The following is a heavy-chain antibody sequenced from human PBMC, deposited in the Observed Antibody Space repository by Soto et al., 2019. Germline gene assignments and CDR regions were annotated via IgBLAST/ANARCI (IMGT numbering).Heavy chain of an antibody. D-gene: IGHD4-17*01. CDR3: AKDRNYGDYPYYYGMDV. J-gene: IGHJ6*02. CDR1: GFTFSSYG. Sequence: PGGSLRLSCAASGFTFSSYGMHWVRQAPGKGLEWVAVISYDGSNKYYADSVKGRFTISRDNSKNTLYLQMNSLRAEDTAVYYCAKDRNYGDYPYYYGMDVWGQGTTVTVSS. CDR2: ISYDGSNK. V-gene: IGHV3-30*18.